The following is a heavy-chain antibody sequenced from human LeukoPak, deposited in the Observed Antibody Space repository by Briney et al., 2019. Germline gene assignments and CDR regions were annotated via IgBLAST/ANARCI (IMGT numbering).Heavy chain of an antibody. CDR3: ARHTCSSTSCYSYYYYYMDV. CDR2: IYPGDSDT. Sequence: GESLKTSCKASGYSLTSYWFGWVRQMPGKGREWMGIIYPGDSDTRYSPSFHGQVTISADQSISTAYLQWSSLKASDTAMYYCARHTCSSTSCYSYYYYYMDVWGKGTTVTVSS. CDR1: GYSLTSYW. D-gene: IGHD2-2*01. V-gene: IGHV5-51*01. J-gene: IGHJ6*03.